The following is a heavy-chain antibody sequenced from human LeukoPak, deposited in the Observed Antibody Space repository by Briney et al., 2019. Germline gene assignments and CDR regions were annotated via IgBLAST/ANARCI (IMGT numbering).Heavy chain of an antibody. V-gene: IGHV3-7*01. CDR1: GFTFSSYW. CDR3: ARDWWVHSGYDYFDY. D-gene: IGHD5-12*01. J-gene: IGHJ4*02. Sequence: GGSLRLSCAASGFTFSSYWMSWVRQAPGKGLEWVANIKQDGSEKYYVDSVKGRFTISRDNAKNSLYLQMNSLRAEDTAVYYCARDWWVHSGYDYFDYWGQGTLVTVSS. CDR2: IKQDGSEK.